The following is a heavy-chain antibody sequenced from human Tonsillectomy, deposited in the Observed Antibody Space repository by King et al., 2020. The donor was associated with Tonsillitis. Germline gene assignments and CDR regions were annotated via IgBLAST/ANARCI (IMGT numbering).Heavy chain of an antibody. CDR2: ISHSGNT. V-gene: IGHV4-34*01. CDR1: GGSFSVYY. D-gene: IGHD2/OR15-2a*01. Sequence: VQLQQWGAGLLKPSETLSLTCAVYGGSFSVYYWSWIRQPPGRGLDWIGDISHSGNTNYNPSLKSRVTISVDTSKNLFSLKLSSVTAADTAVYYCARRNRELRLSWFDPWGQGTLVTVSS. CDR3: ARRNRELRLSWFDP. J-gene: IGHJ5*02.